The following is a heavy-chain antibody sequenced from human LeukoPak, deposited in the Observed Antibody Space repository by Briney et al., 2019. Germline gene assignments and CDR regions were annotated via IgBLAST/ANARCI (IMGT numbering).Heavy chain of an antibody. D-gene: IGHD3-22*01. Sequence: PSETLSLTCAVYGGSFSGYYWSWIRQPPGKGLEWIGEINYSGSTNYNPSLKSRVTISVDTSKNQFSLKLSSVTAADTAVYYCARPTNYYDSSGYYAGFDYWGQGTLVTVSS. CDR2: INYSGST. V-gene: IGHV4-34*01. J-gene: IGHJ4*02. CDR3: ARPTNYYDSSGYYAGFDY. CDR1: GGSFSGYY.